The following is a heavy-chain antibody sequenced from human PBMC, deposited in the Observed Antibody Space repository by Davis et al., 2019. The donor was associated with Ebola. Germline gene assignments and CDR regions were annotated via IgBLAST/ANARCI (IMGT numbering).Heavy chain of an antibody. Sequence: ESLKISCAASGFTFSDAWMSWVRQPPGKGLEWIGEINHSGSTNYNPSLKSRVTISVDTSKNQFSLKLSSVTAADTAVYYCARAGRLRTTVTTGDFDYWGQGTLVTVSS. V-gene: IGHV4-34*01. D-gene: IGHD4-17*01. J-gene: IGHJ4*02. CDR2: INHSGST. CDR3: ARAGRLRTTVTTGDFDY. CDR1: GFTFSDAW.